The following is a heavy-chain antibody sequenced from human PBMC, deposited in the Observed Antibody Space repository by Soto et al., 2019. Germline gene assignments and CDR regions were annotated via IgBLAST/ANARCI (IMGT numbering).Heavy chain of an antibody. D-gene: IGHD1-26*01. Sequence: ASVKVSCKASGYTFTGYYMHWVRQAPGQGLEWMGWINPNSGGTNYAQKFQGWVTMTRDTSISTAYMELSRLRSDDTAVYYCARGNPLSGSVGAPTALNYWGQGTLVTVSS. CDR1: GYTFTGYY. CDR3: ARGNPLSGSVGAPTALNY. J-gene: IGHJ4*02. V-gene: IGHV1-2*04. CDR2: INPNSGGT.